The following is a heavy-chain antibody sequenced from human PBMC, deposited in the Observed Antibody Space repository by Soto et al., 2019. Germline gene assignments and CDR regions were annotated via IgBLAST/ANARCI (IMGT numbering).Heavy chain of an antibody. CDR3: ALSHTVTTDY. V-gene: IGHV3-74*01. CDR2: INSAGSST. CDR1: GLTFSSYW. J-gene: IGHJ4*02. Sequence: EVQLVESGGGLVQPGGSPRLSCAASGLTFSSYWMHWVRRAPGKGLVWVSRINSAGSSTSYADSVKGRFTISRDNAKNTLYLQMNSLRAEDTAVYYCALSHTVTTDYWGQGTLVTVSS. D-gene: IGHD4-17*01.